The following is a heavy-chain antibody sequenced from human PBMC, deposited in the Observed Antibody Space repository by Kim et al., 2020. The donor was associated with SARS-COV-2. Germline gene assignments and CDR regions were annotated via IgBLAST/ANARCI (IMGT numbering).Heavy chain of an antibody. CDR2: INPNSGGT. CDR3: ARRASITMIVVVYNWFDP. J-gene: IGHJ5*02. CDR1: GYTFTGYY. Sequence: ASVKVSCKASGYTFTGYYMHWVRQAPGQGLEWMGWINPNSGGTNYALKFQGRVTMTRDTSISTAYMELSRLRSDDTAVYYCARRASITMIVVVYNWFDPWGQGTLVTVSS. V-gene: IGHV1-2*02. D-gene: IGHD3-22*01.